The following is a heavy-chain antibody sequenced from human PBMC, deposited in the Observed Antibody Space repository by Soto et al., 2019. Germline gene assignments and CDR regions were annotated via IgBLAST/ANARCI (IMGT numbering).Heavy chain of an antibody. D-gene: IGHD5-18*01. CDR3: AKDKGVDTAMVIDYYYYGMDV. Sequence: PGGSLRLSCAASGFTFSSYAMSWVRQAPGKGLEWVSAISGSGGSTYYADSVKGRFTISRDNSKNTLYLQMNSLRAEDTAVYYCAKDKGVDTAMVIDYYYYGMDVWGQGTTVTVSS. V-gene: IGHV3-23*01. CDR2: ISGSGGST. J-gene: IGHJ6*02. CDR1: GFTFSSYA.